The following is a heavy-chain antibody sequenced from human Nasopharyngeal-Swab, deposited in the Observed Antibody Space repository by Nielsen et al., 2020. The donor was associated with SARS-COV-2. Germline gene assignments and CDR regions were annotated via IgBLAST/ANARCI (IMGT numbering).Heavy chain of an antibody. Sequence: GGSLRLSCAASGFTFDDHSMHWVRQAPGKGLEWVSGISWNSGNIVYADSVKGRFTISRDNAKNSFYLQMNSLRAEDTAFYYCAQGRGVVIEYPLIHWGQGILVSVSS. CDR3: AQGRGVVIEYPLIH. CDR2: ISWNSGNI. V-gene: IGHV3-9*01. CDR1: GFTFDDHS. D-gene: IGHD3-10*01. J-gene: IGHJ4*02.